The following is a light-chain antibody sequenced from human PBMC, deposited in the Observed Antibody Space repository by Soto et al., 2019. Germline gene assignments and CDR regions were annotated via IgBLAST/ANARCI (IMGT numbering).Light chain of an antibody. J-gene: IGKJ5*01. CDR2: DAS. CDR1: QSVSSY. CDR3: QQRSNWPG. Sequence: EIVLTQSPATLSLSPGERATLSCRASQSVSSYLAWYQRKPGQAPRLLIYDASNRATGIPARFSGSGSGTDFTLTISSLEPEDFAVYYCQQRSNWPGFGQGTRLEIK. V-gene: IGKV3-11*01.